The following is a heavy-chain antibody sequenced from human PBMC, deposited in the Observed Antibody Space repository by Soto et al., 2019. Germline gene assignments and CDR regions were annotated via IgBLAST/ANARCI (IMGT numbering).Heavy chain of an antibody. Sequence: VGSLRLSCAGSGFAVSSNYMSWVRQAPGKGLEWVSLIYSGGTTYYADSVKGRFTISRDNSKNTLYLQMNSLRAEDTAVYYCARASKGTIYSPHAFDIWGQGTMVTVSS. CDR1: GFAVSSNY. D-gene: IGHD2-8*01. J-gene: IGHJ3*02. V-gene: IGHV3-53*01. CDR3: ARASKGTIYSPHAFDI. CDR2: IYSGGTT.